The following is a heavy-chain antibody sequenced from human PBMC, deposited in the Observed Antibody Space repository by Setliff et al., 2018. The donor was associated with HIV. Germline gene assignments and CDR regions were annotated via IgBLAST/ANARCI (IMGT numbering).Heavy chain of an antibody. Sequence: SETLSLTCTVSGGSFSTYYWSWIRQPAGEGPEYIGRVHSTGATIYNPSLKSRVTMTVDASKNQLSLKLRSVTAADTAVYYCARARITMIGGRLEPYAFDRWGQGTKVTVSS. CDR3: ARARITMIGGRLEPYAFDR. J-gene: IGHJ3*01. CDR1: GGSFSTYY. CDR2: VHSTGAT. V-gene: IGHV4-4*07. D-gene: IGHD3-10*01.